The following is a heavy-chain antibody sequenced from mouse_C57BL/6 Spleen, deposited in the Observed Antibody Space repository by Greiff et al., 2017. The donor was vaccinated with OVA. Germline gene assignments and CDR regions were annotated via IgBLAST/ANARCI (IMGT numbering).Heavy chain of an antibody. CDR1: GYTFTSYG. J-gene: IGHJ4*01. Sequence: VKLMESGAELARPGASVKLSCKASGYTFTSYGISWVKQRTGQGLEWIGEIYPRSGNTYYNEKFKGKATLTADKSSSTAYMELRSLTSEDSAVYFCARFDYYGSSFYYYAMDYWGQGTSVTVSS. D-gene: IGHD1-1*01. CDR3: ARFDYYGSSFYYYAMDY. CDR2: IYPRSGNT. V-gene: IGHV1-81*01.